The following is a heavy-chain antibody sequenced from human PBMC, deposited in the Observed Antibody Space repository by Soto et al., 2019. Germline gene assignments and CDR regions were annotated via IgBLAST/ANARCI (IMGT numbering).Heavy chain of an antibody. V-gene: IGHV3-53*01. CDR1: GFTVSSNY. D-gene: IGHD4-17*01. CDR3: ARDSDYGGNSDDY. J-gene: IGHJ4*02. Sequence: PGVSLRLSCAASGFTVSSNYMSWVRQAPGKGLEWVSVIYSGGSTYYADSVKGRFTISRDNSKNTLYLQMNSLRAEDTAVYYCARDSDYGGNSDDYWGQGTLVTVSS. CDR2: IYSGGST.